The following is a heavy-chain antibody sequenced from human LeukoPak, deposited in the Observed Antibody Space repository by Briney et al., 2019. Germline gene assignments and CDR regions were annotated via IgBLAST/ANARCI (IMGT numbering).Heavy chain of an antibody. D-gene: IGHD1-1*01. CDR1: GFTFSSYA. V-gene: IGHV3-30*01. CDR3: AREGLEHFDY. Sequence: PGGSLRLSCAASGFTFSSYATHWVRQAPGKGLEWVAVISYDGSNKYYADSVKGRFTISRDNSKNTLYLQMNSLRAEDTAVYYCAREGLEHFDYWGQGTLVTVSS. CDR2: ISYDGSNK. J-gene: IGHJ4*02.